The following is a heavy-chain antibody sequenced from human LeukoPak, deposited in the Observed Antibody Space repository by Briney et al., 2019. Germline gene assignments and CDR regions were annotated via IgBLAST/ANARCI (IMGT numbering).Heavy chain of an antibody. J-gene: IGHJ4*02. D-gene: IGHD3-22*01. V-gene: IGHV3-11*06. Sequence: GGSLRLSCAASGFTFSDYYMSWIRQAPGKGLEWVSYISTSGRYTNYADSVKGRFTISRDNAKNSLFLQMNSLRAEDTAVYYCARVASITMICDFWGQGTLVTVSS. CDR2: ISTSGRYT. CDR3: ARVASITMICDF. CDR1: GFTFSDYY.